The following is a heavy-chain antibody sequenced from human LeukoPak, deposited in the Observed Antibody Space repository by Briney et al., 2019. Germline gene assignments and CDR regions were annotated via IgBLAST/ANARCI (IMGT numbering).Heavy chain of an antibody. CDR3: ARDRSSGWYYWFDP. D-gene: IGHD6-19*01. V-gene: IGHV1-2*02. CDR2: INPNSGST. Sequence: ASVKVSCKASGYTFTGYYMHWVRQAPGQGLEWMGWINPNSGSTNYAQKFQGRVTMTRDTSISTAYMELSRLRSDDTAVYYCARDRSSGWYYWFDPWGQGTLVTVSS. CDR1: GYTFTGYY. J-gene: IGHJ5*02.